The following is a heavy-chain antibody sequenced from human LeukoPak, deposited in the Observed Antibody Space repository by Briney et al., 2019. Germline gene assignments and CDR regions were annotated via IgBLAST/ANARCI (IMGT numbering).Heavy chain of an antibody. Sequence: ASVKVSCKASGYTFTGYYMHWVRQAPGQGLEWMGWINPNSGGTNYAQKFQGRVTITRNTSISTAYMELSSLRSEDTAVYYCARKGSAGTRVVEFDAFDIWGQGTMVTVSS. CDR2: INPNSGGT. J-gene: IGHJ3*02. CDR3: ARKGSAGTRVVEFDAFDI. CDR1: GYTFTGYY. D-gene: IGHD6-13*01. V-gene: IGHV1-2*02.